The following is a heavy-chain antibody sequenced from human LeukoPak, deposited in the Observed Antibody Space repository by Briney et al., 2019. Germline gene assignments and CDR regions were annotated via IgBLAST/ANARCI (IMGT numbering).Heavy chain of an antibody. CDR2: ISYDGSNK. CDR3: AKGIRGSGSYYNPSGFDY. J-gene: IGHJ4*02. V-gene: IGHV3-30*18. D-gene: IGHD3-10*01. Sequence: GRSLRLSCAASGFTFSSYGMHWVRQAPGKGLEWVAVISYDGSNKYYADSVKGRFTISRDNSKNTLYLQMNSLRAEATAVYYCAKGIRGSGSYYNPSGFDYWGQGTLVTVSS. CDR1: GFTFSSYG.